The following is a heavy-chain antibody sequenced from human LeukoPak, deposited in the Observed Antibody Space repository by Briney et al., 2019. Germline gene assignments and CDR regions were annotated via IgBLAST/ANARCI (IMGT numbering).Heavy chain of an antibody. CDR3: VKDYYHGGSWLAVFDY. CDR1: GFTFDDYT. J-gene: IGHJ4*02. Sequence: GGSLRLSCAASGFTFDDYTMHWVRQAPGKGLEWVSLISWDGGSTYYADSVKGRFTISRDNSKNSLYLQMNSLRTEDTALYYCVKDYYHGGSWLAVFDYWGQGTLVTVSS. D-gene: IGHD6-19*01. V-gene: IGHV3-43*01. CDR2: ISWDGGST.